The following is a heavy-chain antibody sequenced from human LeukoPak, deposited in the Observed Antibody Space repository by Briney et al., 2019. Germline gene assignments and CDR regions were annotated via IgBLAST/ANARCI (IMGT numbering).Heavy chain of an antibody. D-gene: IGHD4-17*01. V-gene: IGHV3-48*04. CDR3: AARDDYGDSLIDY. CDR2: ISSSGSTI. CDR1: GFTLSSYS. Sequence: GGSLRLSCAASGFTLSSYSMSWIRQAPGKGLEWVSYISSSGSTIYYADSVKGRFTISRDNAKNSLYLQMNSLRAEDTAVYYCAARDDYGDSLIDYWGQGTLVTVSS. J-gene: IGHJ4*02.